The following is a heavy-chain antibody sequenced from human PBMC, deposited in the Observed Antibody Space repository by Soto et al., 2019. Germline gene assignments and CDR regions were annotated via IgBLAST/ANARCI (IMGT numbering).Heavy chain of an antibody. Sequence: PGGSLRLSCAASGFTFSSYAMSWVRQAPGKGLEWVSAISGSGGSTYYADSVKGRFTISRDNSKNTLYLQMNSLRAEDTAVYYCAIFPTRTVTKRGRAFDIWGQGTMVTVSS. CDR3: AIFPTRTVTKRGRAFDI. J-gene: IGHJ3*02. CDR2: ISGSGGST. D-gene: IGHD4-17*01. V-gene: IGHV3-23*01. CDR1: GFTFSSYA.